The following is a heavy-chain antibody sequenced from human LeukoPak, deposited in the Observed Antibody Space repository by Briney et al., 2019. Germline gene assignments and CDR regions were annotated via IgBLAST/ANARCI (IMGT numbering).Heavy chain of an antibody. D-gene: IGHD6-13*01. Sequence: KPGGSLRLSCAASGFTFSSYSMNWVRQAPGKGLEWVSSISSSSSYIYYADSVKGRFTISRDNAKNSLYLQMNSLRAEDTAVYYCARGGLSSSWHIDYWGQGTLVTVSS. V-gene: IGHV3-21*01. CDR1: GFTFSSYS. J-gene: IGHJ4*02. CDR3: ARGGLSSSWHIDY. CDR2: ISSSSSYI.